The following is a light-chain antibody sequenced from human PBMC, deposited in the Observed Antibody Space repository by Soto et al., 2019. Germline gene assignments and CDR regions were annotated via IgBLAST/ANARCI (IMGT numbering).Light chain of an antibody. CDR3: QQYNNWPRT. CDR1: QSVSSN. J-gene: IGKJ1*01. CDR2: GAS. Sequence: EIVMTQSPATLSVSPGKRATLSCGASQSVSSNLAWYQQKPGQAPRLLIYGASTRATGIPARFSGSGSGTEFTLTISSLQSEDFAVYYCQQYNNWPRTFGQGTKVDIK. V-gene: IGKV3-15*01.